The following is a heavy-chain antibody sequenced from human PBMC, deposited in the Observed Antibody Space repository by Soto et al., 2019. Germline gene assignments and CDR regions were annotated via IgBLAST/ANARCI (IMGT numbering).Heavy chain of an antibody. J-gene: IGHJ6*02. CDR3: ARDHRHMVRGKV. CDR2: NSSSSSYI. Sequence: EVQLVESGGGLVKPGGSLRLSCAASGFTFSSYSMNWVRQAPGKGLEWVSSNSSSSSYIYYADSVKGRFTISRDNAKNSLYLQMNSLRAEDTAVYYCARDHRHMVRGKVWGQGTTVTVSS. CDR1: GFTFSSYS. D-gene: IGHD3-10*01. V-gene: IGHV3-21*01.